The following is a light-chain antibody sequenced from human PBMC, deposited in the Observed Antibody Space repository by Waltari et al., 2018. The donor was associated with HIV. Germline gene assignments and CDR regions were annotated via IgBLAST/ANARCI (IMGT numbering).Light chain of an antibody. V-gene: IGLV1-40*01. J-gene: IGLJ3*02. Sequence: QSVLRQPPSVSGAPAQRVTISCTGSRSNIGAGYEVHWNQQLPGAAPKLLILGYSHRPSGVPDRFSGPKSGTSASLAISGLQAEDESDYYCQSYDSTLSAWVFGGGTKLTVL. CDR1: RSNIGAGYE. CDR2: GYS. CDR3: QSYDSTLSAWV.